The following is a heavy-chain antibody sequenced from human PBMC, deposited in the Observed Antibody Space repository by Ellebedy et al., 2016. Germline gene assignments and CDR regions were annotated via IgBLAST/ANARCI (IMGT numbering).Heavy chain of an antibody. CDR2: IRQDGSES. CDR3: ARLPVNDGFDP. Sequence: GGSLRLXXVGTGFIFRTSWMTWVRQAPGKGLEWVASIRQDGSESFYVDSVKGRFTVARDNAKNSLYLQMNNLRADDTAVYFCARLPVNDGFDPWGQGTLVTVSS. CDR1: GFIFRTSW. V-gene: IGHV3-7*01. J-gene: IGHJ5*02. D-gene: IGHD6-19*01.